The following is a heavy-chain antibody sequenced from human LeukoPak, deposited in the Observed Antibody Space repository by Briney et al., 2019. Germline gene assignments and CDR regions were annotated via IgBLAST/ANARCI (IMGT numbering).Heavy chain of an antibody. J-gene: IGHJ4*02. V-gene: IGHV3-23*01. CDR1: GFTFSSYA. CDR2: ISSGGSST. Sequence: GGSLRLSCTASGFTFSSYAMSWVRQAPGKGLEWVSSISSGGSSTYYADSVKGRFTISRDNSKNTLYLQMNSLRAEDTAVYYCAKSSGGRGDPIDYWGQGTLDTVSS. CDR3: AKSSGGRGDPIDY.